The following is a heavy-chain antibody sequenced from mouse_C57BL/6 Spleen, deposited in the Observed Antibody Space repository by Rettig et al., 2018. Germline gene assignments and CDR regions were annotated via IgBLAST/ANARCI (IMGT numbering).Heavy chain of an antibody. CDR2: ILPGSGST. CDR3: ARDYYGSSYGGFAY. J-gene: IGHJ3*01. D-gene: IGHD1-1*01. Sequence: PGHGLEWIGEILPGSGSTNYNEKFKGKATFTADTSSNTAYMQLSSLTTEDSAIYYCARDYYGSSYGGFAYWGQGTLVTVSA. V-gene: IGHV1-9*01.